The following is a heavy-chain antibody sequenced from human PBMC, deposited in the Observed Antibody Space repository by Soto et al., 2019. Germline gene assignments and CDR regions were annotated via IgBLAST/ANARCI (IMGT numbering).Heavy chain of an antibody. CDR1: GFTFSDYA. D-gene: IGHD6-13*01. J-gene: IGHJ4*02. V-gene: IGHV3-23*01. Sequence: EVQLLESGGGLVQPGGSLRLSSAGSGFTFSDYAISWVRQAPGKGLEWVSAMSGSGGSIYYADSVKGRFTISRDNSKNTVYLQMSSLRGEDTAIYYCAKTFGSNWLLDYWGRGTLVTVSS. CDR3: AKTFGSNWLLDY. CDR2: MSGSGGSI.